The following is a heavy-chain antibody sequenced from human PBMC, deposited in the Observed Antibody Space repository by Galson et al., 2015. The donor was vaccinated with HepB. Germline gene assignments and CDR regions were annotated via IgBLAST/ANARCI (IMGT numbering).Heavy chain of an antibody. J-gene: IGHJ3*02. CDR2: FDPEDGET. Sequence: SVKVSCKVSGYTLTELSMHWVRQAPGKGLEWMGGFDPEDGETIYAQKFQGRVTMTEDTSTDTAYMELSSLRSEDTAVYYCATASIVVVSHDAFDIWGQGTMVTVSS. V-gene: IGHV1-24*01. D-gene: IGHD3-22*01. CDR1: GYTLTELS. CDR3: ATASIVVVSHDAFDI.